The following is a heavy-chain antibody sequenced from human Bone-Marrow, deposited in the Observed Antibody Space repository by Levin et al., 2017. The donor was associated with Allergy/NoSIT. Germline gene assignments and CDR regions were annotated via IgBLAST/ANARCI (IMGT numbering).Heavy chain of an antibody. V-gene: IGHV3-74*03. Sequence: PGGSLRLSCEASGFTFAAYWMHWVRQAPGEALVWVSRISGDGGSAEYADSVKGRFTISRDNAKSTLFLQMDSLRAEDTAVYYCARANHSFGHPYDYWGQGTLVAVSS. CDR3: ARANHSFGHPYDY. J-gene: IGHJ4*02. D-gene: IGHD1-14*01. CDR2: ISGDGGSA. CDR1: GFTFAAYW.